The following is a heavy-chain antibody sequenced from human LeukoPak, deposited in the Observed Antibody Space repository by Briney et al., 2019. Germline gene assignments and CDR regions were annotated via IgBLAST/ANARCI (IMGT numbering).Heavy chain of an antibody. D-gene: IGHD3-22*01. J-gene: IGHJ5*02. Sequence: PGGSLRLSCAASGFTLSSYSMNWVRQAPGKGLEWVSSISSSSSYINYADSGKGRFTISRDNAENSMYRQTNSLMSEDTGVDYCTRGDSSFYYQNWFDPWGQGNLVTVSS. CDR2: ISSSSSYI. CDR1: GFTLSSYS. CDR3: TRGDSSFYYQNWFDP. V-gene: IGHV3-21*01.